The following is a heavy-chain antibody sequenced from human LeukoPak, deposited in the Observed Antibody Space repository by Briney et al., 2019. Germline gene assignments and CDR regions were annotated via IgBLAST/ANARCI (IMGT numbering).Heavy chain of an antibody. Sequence: KASETLSLTCAVYGGSFSGYYWSWIRQPPGKGLEWIGEINHSGSTNYNPSLKSRVTISVDTSKNQFSLKLSSVTAADTAVYYCARVIAVAGTHHWGQGTLVTVSS. V-gene: IGHV4-34*01. CDR3: ARVIAVAGTHH. CDR1: GGSFSGYY. CDR2: INHSGST. D-gene: IGHD6-19*01. J-gene: IGHJ5*02.